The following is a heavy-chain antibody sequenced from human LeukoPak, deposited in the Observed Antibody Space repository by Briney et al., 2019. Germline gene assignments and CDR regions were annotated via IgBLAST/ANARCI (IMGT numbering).Heavy chain of an antibody. CDR1: GFTFSSYE. J-gene: IGHJ6*04. Sequence: GRSLRLSCAASGFTFSSYEMHWVRQAPGKGLEYVSAISSNGDSTYYANFVKGRFIISRDNSKNTLYLQMGSLRPEDMAVYYCARDRPGDVWGEGTTVTVSS. CDR3: ARDRPGDV. V-gene: IGHV3-64*01. CDR2: ISSNGDST.